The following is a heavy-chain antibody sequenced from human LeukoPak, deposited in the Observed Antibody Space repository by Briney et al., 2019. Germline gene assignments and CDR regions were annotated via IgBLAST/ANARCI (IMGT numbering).Heavy chain of an antibody. CDR1: GGSISSSSYY. CDR2: IYYSGST. V-gene: IGHV4-39*01. D-gene: IGHD3-22*01. CDR3: ARSDLYYDVVDAFDI. J-gene: IGHJ3*02. Sequence: MPSETLSLTCTVSGGSISSSSYYWGWIRQPPGKGLEWIGSIYYSGSTYYNPSLKSRVTISVDTSKNQFSLKLSSVTAADTAVYYCARSDLYYDVVDAFDIWGQGTMVTVSS.